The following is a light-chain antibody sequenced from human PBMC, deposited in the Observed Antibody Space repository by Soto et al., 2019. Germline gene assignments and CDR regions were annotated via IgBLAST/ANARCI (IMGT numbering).Light chain of an antibody. CDR2: EVS. Sequence: QAVLTQPASVSGSPGQSITISCTGTSSDVGGYNYVSWYQQHPGKAPKLMIYEVSNQPSGVSNRFSGSKSGNTASLTISGLQAEDEADYYCSSYTSSSTLYVFGPGTKLTVL. CDR3: SSYTSSSTLYV. V-gene: IGLV2-14*01. CDR1: SSDVGGYNY. J-gene: IGLJ1*01.